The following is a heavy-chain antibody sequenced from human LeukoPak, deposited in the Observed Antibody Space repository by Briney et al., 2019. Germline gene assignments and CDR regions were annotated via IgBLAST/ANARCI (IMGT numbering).Heavy chain of an antibody. D-gene: IGHD3-10*01. V-gene: IGHV1-69*05. CDR3: ASSGSGSSFDY. J-gene: IGHJ4*02. Sequence: ASVKVSCKASGGTFSSYAISWVRQAPGQGLEWMEGIIPIFGTANYAQKFQGRVTITTDESTSTAYMELSSLRSEDTAVYYCASSGSGSSFDYWGQGTLVTVSS. CDR1: GGTFSSYA. CDR2: IIPIFGTA.